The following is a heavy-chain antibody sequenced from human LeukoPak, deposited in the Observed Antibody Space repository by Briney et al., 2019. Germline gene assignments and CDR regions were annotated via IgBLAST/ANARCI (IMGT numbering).Heavy chain of an antibody. D-gene: IGHD3-10*01. CDR3: ARRPGSGSRHFDY. CDR1: GGSISTSSYY. CDR2: IYYTGST. Sequence: PSETLSLTCTVSGGSISTSSYYWSWIRQPPGKRPEWFGTIYYTGSTYYNPSLKSRVTISVDASKNQFSLILSSVTAADTAVYYCARRPGSGSRHFDYWGQGTLVTVSS. J-gene: IGHJ4*02. V-gene: IGHV4-39*01.